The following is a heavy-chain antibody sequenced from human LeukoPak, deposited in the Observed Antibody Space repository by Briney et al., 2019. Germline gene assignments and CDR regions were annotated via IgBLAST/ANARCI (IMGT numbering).Heavy chain of an antibody. CDR1: GFTLSHNY. J-gene: IGHJ4*02. D-gene: IGHD6-13*01. Sequence: GGSLRLSCKASGFTLSHNYKNWLRQDPATGLEGVALIYSGGTTNYADSVKGRFTISRDNSRNTLYLQMTNVRVEDTAGYYCARDPPGIAASVSGGWGQGTLVTGSS. CDR2: IYSGGTT. V-gene: IGHV3-53*01. CDR3: ARDPPGIAASVSGG.